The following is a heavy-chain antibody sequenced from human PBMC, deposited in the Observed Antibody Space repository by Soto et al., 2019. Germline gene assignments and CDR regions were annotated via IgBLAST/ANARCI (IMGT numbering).Heavy chain of an antibody. CDR2: VNPSGGHT. CDR1: GDTFTDYY. V-gene: IGHV1-46*01. CDR3: ASGGHVVVVTAALDY. D-gene: IGHD2-21*02. Sequence: QVQLVQSGAEVKKPGASVKVSCKASGDTFTDYYIHWVRQAPGQGLEWMGTVNPSGGHTTYAQHFLGRMTMPRDTSTSTLYKELTSLTSEDTAVYYCASGGHVVVVTAALDYWGQGTLVTVSS. J-gene: IGHJ4*02.